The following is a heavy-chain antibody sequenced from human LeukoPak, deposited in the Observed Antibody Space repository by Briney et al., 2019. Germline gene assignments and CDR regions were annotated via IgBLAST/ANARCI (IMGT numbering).Heavy chain of an antibody. V-gene: IGHV3-23*01. CDR1: GFTFSNTW. CDR2: ISGSGGST. J-gene: IGHJ4*02. CDR3: AKDMHYSSSWYPFDY. Sequence: PGGSLRLSCAASGFTFSNTWMNWVRQAPGKGLEWVSVISGSGGSTDYVDAVKGRFTISRDNYKNTLSLQMNSLRVEDTAVYYCAKDMHYSSSWYPFDYWGQGTLVTVSS. D-gene: IGHD6-13*01.